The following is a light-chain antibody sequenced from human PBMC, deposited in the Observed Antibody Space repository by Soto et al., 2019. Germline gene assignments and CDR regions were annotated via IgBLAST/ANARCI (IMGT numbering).Light chain of an antibody. CDR2: SAS. CDR3: QQRHNWPRT. J-gene: IGKJ1*01. CDR1: QSVSSY. Sequence: EIVWKQSPGNLSVSRCERATRGFRASQSVSSYLAWYQQKPGQAPRLLIYSASNRATGIPVRFTGSGSGTDFTLTLRSLEPEDFAVYYCQQRHNWPRTFGQGTKVDIK. V-gene: IGKV3-11*01.